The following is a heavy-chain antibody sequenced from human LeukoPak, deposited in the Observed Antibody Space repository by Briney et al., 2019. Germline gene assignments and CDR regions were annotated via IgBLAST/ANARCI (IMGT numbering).Heavy chain of an antibody. CDR2: IYSGGST. J-gene: IGHJ3*02. CDR3: AREQGFNYYGSGKGAFDI. D-gene: IGHD3-10*01. V-gene: IGHV3-53*01. Sequence: LSGGSLRLSCAASGFTVSSNYMSWVRQAPGKGLEWVSVIYSGGSTYYADSVKGRFTISRDNSKNTLYLQMNSLRAEDTAVYYCAREQGFNYYGSGKGAFDIWGQGTMVTVSS. CDR1: GFTVSSNY.